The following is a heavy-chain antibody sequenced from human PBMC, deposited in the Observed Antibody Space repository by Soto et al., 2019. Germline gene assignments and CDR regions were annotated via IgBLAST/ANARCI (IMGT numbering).Heavy chain of an antibody. D-gene: IGHD3-22*01. V-gene: IGHV4-31*03. CDR1: GGSISSGGYY. Sequence: QVQLQESGPGLVKPSQTLSLTCTVSGGSISSGGYYWSWIRQHPGKRLEWIGYIYYSGSTYYNPSLKSRVTISVETSKNQFSLKLSSVTAADTAVDYCARAPHDYYDSSDYFDYWGQGTLGTVSS. CDR2: IYYSGST. J-gene: IGHJ4*02. CDR3: ARAPHDYYDSSDYFDY.